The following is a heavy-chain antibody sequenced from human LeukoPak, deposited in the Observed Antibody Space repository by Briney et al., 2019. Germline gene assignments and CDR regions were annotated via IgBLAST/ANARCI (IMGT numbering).Heavy chain of an antibody. CDR1: GYTLTSYY. Sequence: ASVKVSCKASGYTLTSYYMHWVRQAPGQGLEWMGIINPSGGSTSYAQKFQGRVTMTRDTSTSTVYMELSSLRSEDTAVYYCARARHSITMIVVVLDYWGQGTLVTVSS. V-gene: IGHV1-46*01. D-gene: IGHD3-22*01. CDR3: ARARHSITMIVVVLDY. CDR2: INPSGGST. J-gene: IGHJ4*02.